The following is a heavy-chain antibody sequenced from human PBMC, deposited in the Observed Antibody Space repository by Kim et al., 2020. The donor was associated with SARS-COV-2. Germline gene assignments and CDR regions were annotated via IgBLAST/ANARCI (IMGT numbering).Heavy chain of an antibody. CDR1: GGSISSGGYY. V-gene: IGHV4-31*03. D-gene: IGHD3-22*01. Sequence: SETLSLTCTVSGGSISSGGYYWSWIRQHPGKGLEWIGYIYYSGSTYYNPSLKSRVTISVDTSKNQFSLKLSSVTAADTAVYYCARVDSKGRWLQFDYWGQGTLVTVSS. J-gene: IGHJ4*02. CDR2: IYYSGST. CDR3: ARVDSKGRWLQFDY.